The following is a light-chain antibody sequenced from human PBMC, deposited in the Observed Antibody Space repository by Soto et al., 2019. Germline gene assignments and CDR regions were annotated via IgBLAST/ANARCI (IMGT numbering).Light chain of an antibody. V-gene: IGKV3-20*01. J-gene: IGKJ1*01. CDR3: QHYVTSLTT. CDR1: QSVRNSY. CDR2: GAY. Sequence: EIVLTQSPGTLSLSPGERATLSCRASQSVRNSYLAWYQQKPGQAPRLLIYGAYTRATGIPVRFSGSGSGTDFTLTISRLEPEDFAVYYCQHYVTSLTTFGQGTKVEVK.